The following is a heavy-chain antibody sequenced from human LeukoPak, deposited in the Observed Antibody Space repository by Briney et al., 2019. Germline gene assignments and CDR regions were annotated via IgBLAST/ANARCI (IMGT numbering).Heavy chain of an antibody. CDR3: ARGATYAYYQDY. V-gene: IGHV3-74*01. CDR2: IKYDASST. J-gene: IGHJ4*02. D-gene: IGHD1-26*01. CDR1: GFTFSSYS. Sequence: GGSLRLSCAASGFTFSSYSMNWVRQAPGKGLVWVSRIKYDASSTSYADSVKGRFTISRDNAKNTLYLQMNSLRAEDTAVYYCARGATYAYYQDYWGQGTLVTVSS.